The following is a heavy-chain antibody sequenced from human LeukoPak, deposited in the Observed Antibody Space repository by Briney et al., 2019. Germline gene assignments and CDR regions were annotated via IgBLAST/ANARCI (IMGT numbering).Heavy chain of an antibody. D-gene: IGHD1-26*01. CDR1: GFTFSSYG. CDR2: ISSGATYI. V-gene: IGHV3-21*01. Sequence: PGGSLRLSCAASGFTFSSYGMHWVRQAPGKGLEWVSSISSGATYIYYADSVKGRFTISRDNAKNSMYLQINSLRAEDTAVYYCARGRYSGTYFVDFWGQGTLVTVSS. J-gene: IGHJ4*02. CDR3: ARGRYSGTYFVDF.